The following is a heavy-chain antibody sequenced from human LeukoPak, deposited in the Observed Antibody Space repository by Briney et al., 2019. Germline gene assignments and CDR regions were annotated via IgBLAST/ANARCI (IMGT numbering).Heavy chain of an antibody. CDR1: GYTFTSYG. J-gene: IGHJ4*02. Sequence: ASVKVSCKASGYTFTSYGISLVRQAPAQGLEWMGWISAYNGNTDYAQSLQGRVTMTIDTSTSTVYMELRSLRYDDTAVYYSARDVGGRYDLDYWGQGTLVTVSS. CDR3: ARDVGGRYDLDY. CDR2: ISAYNGNT. V-gene: IGHV1-18*01. D-gene: IGHD3-16*01.